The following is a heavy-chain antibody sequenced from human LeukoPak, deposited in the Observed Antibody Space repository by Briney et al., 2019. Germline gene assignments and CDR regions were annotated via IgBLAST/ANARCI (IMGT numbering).Heavy chain of an antibody. D-gene: IGHD3-9*01. J-gene: IGHJ4*02. CDR2: INSDGSEK. V-gene: IGHV3-7*03. Sequence: PGGSLRLSCAASGFPFSSHWLSWFRQSPGRGLEWVAHINSDGSEKNYVDSVKGRFTISRDNARNSQFLHMNSLRAEDTALYYCAKDTNLLLRYFDTWGQGTLVTVSS. CDR3: AKDTNLLLRYFDT. CDR1: GFPFSSHW.